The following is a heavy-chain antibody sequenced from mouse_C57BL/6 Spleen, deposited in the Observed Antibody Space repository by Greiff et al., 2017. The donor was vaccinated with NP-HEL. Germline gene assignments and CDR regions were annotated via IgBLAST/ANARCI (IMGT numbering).Heavy chain of an antibody. CDR2: IYPGDGDT. V-gene: IGHV1-80*01. Sequence: QVQLKESGAELVKPGASVKISCKASGYAFSSYWMNWVKQRPGKGLEWIGQIYPGDGDTNYNGKFKGKATLTADKSSSTAYMQLSSLTSEDSAVYVCARSGNYDYDDPFCAYWGQGTLVTVSA. CDR1: GYAFSSYW. D-gene: IGHD2-4*01. J-gene: IGHJ3*01. CDR3: ARSGNYDYDDPFCAY.